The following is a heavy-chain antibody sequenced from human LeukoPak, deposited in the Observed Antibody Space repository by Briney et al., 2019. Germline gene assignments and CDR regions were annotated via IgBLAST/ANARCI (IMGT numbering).Heavy chain of an antibody. CDR2: INPNSGGT. CDR1: GYTFTGYY. V-gene: IGHV1-2*06. D-gene: IGHD6-13*01. J-gene: IGHJ4*02. CDR3: GYSSSSGSFDY. Sequence: ASVKVSCKASGYTFTGYYMHWVRQAPGQGLEWMGRINPNSGGTNYAQKFQGRVTMTRDTSISTAYMELSRLRSDDTAVYYCGYSSSSGSFDYWGQGTLVTVSS.